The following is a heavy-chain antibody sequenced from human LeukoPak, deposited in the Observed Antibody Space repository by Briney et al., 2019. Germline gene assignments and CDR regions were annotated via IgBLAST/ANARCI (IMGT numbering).Heavy chain of an antibody. CDR3: ARKIVVVPAAMRFDP. CDR1: GGSISSGGYY. J-gene: IGHJ5*02. D-gene: IGHD2-2*01. Sequence: SQTLSLTCTVSGGSISSGGYYWSWIRQHPGKGLEWIGYIYYSGSTYYNPSLKSRVTISVDTSKNQFSLKLSSVTAADTAVYYCARKIVVVPAAMRFDPWGQGTLVTVSS. CDR2: IYYSGST. V-gene: IGHV4-31*03.